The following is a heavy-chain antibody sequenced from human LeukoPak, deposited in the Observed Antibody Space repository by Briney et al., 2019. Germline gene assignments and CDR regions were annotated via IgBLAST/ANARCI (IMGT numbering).Heavy chain of an antibody. CDR2: VSYDGSNK. CDR1: GFTFNSYG. CDR3: AKDRDGDYYFDS. J-gene: IGHJ4*02. Sequence: GGSLRLSCAASGFTFNSYGMHWVRQTPGKGLEWVAVVSYDGSNKYYADSVKGRFTISRDNSKNTLYLQMNSLRVEDTAVYYCAKDRDGDYYFDSWGQGTLVTVSS. D-gene: IGHD2-21*01. V-gene: IGHV3-30*18.